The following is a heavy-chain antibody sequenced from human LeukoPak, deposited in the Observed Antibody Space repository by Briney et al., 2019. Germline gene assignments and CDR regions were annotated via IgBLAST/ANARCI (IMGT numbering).Heavy chain of an antibody. CDR1: GFTFSSYA. J-gene: IGHJ5*02. Sequence: PGGSLRLSCAASGFTFSSYAMSWVRQAPGKGLEWVSAISGSGGSTYYADSVKGRFTISRDNSKNTLYLQMNSLRAVDTAVYYCAKEPVGSVVPAAIFGSWFDPWGQGTLVTVSS. CDR3: AKEPVGSVVPAAIFGSWFDP. D-gene: IGHD2-2*02. CDR2: ISGSGGST. V-gene: IGHV3-23*01.